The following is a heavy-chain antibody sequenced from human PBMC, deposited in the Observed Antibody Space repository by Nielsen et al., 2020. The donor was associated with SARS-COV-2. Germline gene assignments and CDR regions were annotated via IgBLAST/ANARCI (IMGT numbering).Heavy chain of an antibody. CDR3: VHRVDSGCYNY. Sequence: SGPTLVKPTQTCTLTCTSSVFSLNSNGMAVAWFRQPPVKALEWLALVDWNDDKRYSPSLRGRLTIAKDTSKPQVALTMTNMDPVDTATYFCVHRVDSGCYNYWGQGTLVTVSS. CDR1: VFSLNSNGMA. D-gene: IGHD2-2*02. CDR2: VDWNDDK. V-gene: IGHV2-5*01. J-gene: IGHJ4*02.